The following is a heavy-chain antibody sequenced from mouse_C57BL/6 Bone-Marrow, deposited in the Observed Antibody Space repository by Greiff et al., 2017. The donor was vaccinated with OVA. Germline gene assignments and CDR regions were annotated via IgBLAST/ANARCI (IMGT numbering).Heavy chain of an antibody. CDR2: IYPGGGYT. V-gene: IGHV1-63*01. D-gene: IGHD2-5*01. CDR1: GYTFTNYW. J-gene: IGHJ4*01. CDR3: ATYSNYYAMDY. Sequence: QVQLQQSGAELVRPGTSVKMSCKASGYTFTNYWIGWAKQRPGHGLEWIGDIYPGGGYTNYNEKFKGKATLTADKSSSTAYMQFSSLTSEDSAIYYCATYSNYYAMDYWGQGTSVTVSS.